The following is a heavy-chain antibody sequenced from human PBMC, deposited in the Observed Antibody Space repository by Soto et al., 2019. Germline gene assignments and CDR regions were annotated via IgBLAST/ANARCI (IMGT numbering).Heavy chain of an antibody. CDR3: ASLQVPGNFDY. CDR1: GGSISSSNYY. CDR2: IYYEGNA. Sequence: QLQLQESGPGLVKPSETLSLTCIVSGGSISSSNYYWTWVRQPPGKGLEWIGNIYYEGNAYYHPFFRSGLTVSVDTSKNQFSLKLGSLIAADAAISYCASLQVPGNFDYWGQGTLVTVSS. D-gene: IGHD1-1*01. V-gene: IGHV4-39*01. J-gene: IGHJ4*02.